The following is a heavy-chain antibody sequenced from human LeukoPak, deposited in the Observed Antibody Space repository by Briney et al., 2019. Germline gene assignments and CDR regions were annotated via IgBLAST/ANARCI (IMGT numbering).Heavy chain of an antibody. CDR3: ARDPPFAYCGCDCAEYFDY. D-gene: IGHD2-21*01. Sequence: ASVKVSCKASGYTFTDYYMHGVRQAPGQGLAWMGWIYPNSGATNYAQKFQRRVPMTRATSISTAYTELSRLRSDDTAVYYGARDPPFAYCGCDCAEYFDYWGQGTLVTVSS. CDR2: IYPNSGAT. CDR1: GYTFTDYY. V-gene: IGHV1-2*02. J-gene: IGHJ4*02.